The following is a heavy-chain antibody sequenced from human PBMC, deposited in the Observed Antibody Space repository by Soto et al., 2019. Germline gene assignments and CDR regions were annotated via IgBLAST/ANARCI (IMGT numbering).Heavy chain of an antibody. CDR3: ARRRAGSGPLGLFDP. D-gene: IGHD2-15*01. V-gene: IGHV4-30-2*06. Sequence: NHSDTLAITCGVSGGSIISGAHSWSWIRQSPGKGLEFIGYIYHTGGTYYTPSLKSRVTISVDRSKNQFSLKLTSMSAADTAVYYCARRRAGSGPLGLFDPWGQGIQVTGSS. CDR1: GGSIISGAHS. J-gene: IGHJ5*02. CDR2: IYHTGGT.